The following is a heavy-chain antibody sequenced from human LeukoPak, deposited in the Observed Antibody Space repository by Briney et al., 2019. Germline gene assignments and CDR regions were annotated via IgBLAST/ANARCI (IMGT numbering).Heavy chain of an antibody. CDR3: ARGRWVGTTQAYYLDF. Sequence: GGSLRLSCAASGFTFSSYGMHWVRQAPGKGLEWVALIWYDGSNKYYADSVKGRLTISRDNSKNTLYLQMNSLRAEDTAVYYCARGRWVGTTQAYYLDFWGQGTLVTVSS. CDR2: IWYDGSNK. J-gene: IGHJ4*02. D-gene: IGHD1-26*01. V-gene: IGHV3-33*01. CDR1: GFTFSSYG.